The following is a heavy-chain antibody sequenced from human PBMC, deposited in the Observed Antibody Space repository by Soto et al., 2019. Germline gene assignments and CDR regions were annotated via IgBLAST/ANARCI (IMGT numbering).Heavy chain of an antibody. Sequence: QVQLQQWGAGLLKPSETLSLTCTVSGGSLSDSFWNWIRHPPGKGLEWIGEIDDSGISNYNQSLKSRVTMSVDTSNNQFSLKMTSVTAADTAVYYCAVTGTYNWFDPWGQGTLITVSS. J-gene: IGHJ5*02. CDR3: AVTGTYNWFDP. V-gene: IGHV4-34*01. CDR2: IDDSGIS. CDR1: GGSLSDSF. D-gene: IGHD7-27*01.